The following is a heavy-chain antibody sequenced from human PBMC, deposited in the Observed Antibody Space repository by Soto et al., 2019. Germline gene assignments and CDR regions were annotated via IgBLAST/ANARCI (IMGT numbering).Heavy chain of an antibody. V-gene: IGHV4-59*08. D-gene: IGHD3-10*01. CDR3: ASSYYYGSGEGYYFDY. J-gene: IGHJ4*02. Sequence: SETLSLTCTVSGGSISSYYWSWIRQPPGRGLEWIGYIYYSGSINYNPSLKSRVTISVDTSKNQFSLKLSSVTAADTAVYYCASSYYYGSGEGYYFDYWGQGTLVTVSS. CDR2: IYYSGSI. CDR1: GGSISSYY.